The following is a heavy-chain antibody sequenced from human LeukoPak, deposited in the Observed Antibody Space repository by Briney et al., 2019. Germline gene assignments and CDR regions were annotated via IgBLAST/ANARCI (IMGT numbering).Heavy chain of an antibody. CDR2: INTNTGNP. J-gene: IGHJ4*02. V-gene: IGHV7-4-1*02. D-gene: IGHD3/OR15-3a*01. Sequence: GASVKVSCKASGYTFTGSYMHWVRQAPGQGLEWMGWINTNTGNPTYAQGFTGRFVFSLDTSVSTAYLEISSLKAEDTAVYYCARVGVPMIWYYFAYWGQGTLVTVSS. CDR3: ARVGVPMIWYYFAY. CDR1: GYTFTGSY.